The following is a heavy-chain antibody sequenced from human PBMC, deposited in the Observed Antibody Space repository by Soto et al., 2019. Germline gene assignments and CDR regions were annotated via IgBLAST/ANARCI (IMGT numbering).Heavy chain of an antibody. V-gene: IGHV3-30*18. CDR1: GFTFSSYG. Sequence: QVQLVESGGGVVQPGRSPRLSCAASGFTFSSYGMHWVRQAPGKGLEWVAVISYDGSNKYYADSVKGRFTISRDNSKNTLYLQMNSLRAEDTAVYYCAKDRNYVWGSYRYLSNYGMDVWGQGTTVTVSS. CDR3: AKDRNYVWGSYRYLSNYGMDV. J-gene: IGHJ6*02. CDR2: ISYDGSNK. D-gene: IGHD3-16*02.